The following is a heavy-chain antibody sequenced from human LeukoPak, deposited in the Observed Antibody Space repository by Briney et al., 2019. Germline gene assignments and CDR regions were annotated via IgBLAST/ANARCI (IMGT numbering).Heavy chain of an antibody. CDR2: ISGSGGST. D-gene: IGHD6-6*01. V-gene: IGHV3-23*01. J-gene: IGHJ4*02. CDR1: GSTFSSYA. Sequence: GRSLRLSCAASGSTFSSYAMSWVSQAPGEGLEWVSAISGSGGSTYYADSVKGRFTIYRDNSKNTLYLQRNSLRAEDTVVYYCARGRPIAARHFDYWGEGALVTVSS. CDR3: ARGRPIAARHFDY.